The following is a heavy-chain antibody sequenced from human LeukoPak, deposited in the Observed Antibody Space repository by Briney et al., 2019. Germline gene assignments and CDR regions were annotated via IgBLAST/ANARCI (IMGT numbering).Heavy chain of an antibody. D-gene: IGHD1-14*01. V-gene: IGHV1-8*03. CDR2: MNPNSGNT. CDR3: ARGRAGTNDDWFDP. CDR1: GYTFTSYD. J-gene: IGHJ5*02. Sequence: ASVKVSCKASGYTFTSYDINWVRQATGQGLEWMGWMNPNSGNTGYAQRFQGRVTITRNTSISTAYMELSSLRSEDTAVYYCARGRAGTNDDWFDPWGQGTLVTVSS.